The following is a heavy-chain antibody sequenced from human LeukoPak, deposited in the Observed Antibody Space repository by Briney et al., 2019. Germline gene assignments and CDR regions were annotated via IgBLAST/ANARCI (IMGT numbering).Heavy chain of an antibody. CDR2: FDPEDGET. CDR3: ATSVRAWGGSILANNYFDY. CDR1: GYTLTELS. Sequence: ASVKVSCKVSGYTLTELSMHWVRQAPGKGLEWMGGFDPEDGETIYAQKFQGRVTMTEDTSTDTAYMELSSLRSEDTAVYYCATSVRAWGGSILANNYFDYWGQGTLVTVSS. J-gene: IGHJ4*02. V-gene: IGHV1-24*01. D-gene: IGHD3-3*01.